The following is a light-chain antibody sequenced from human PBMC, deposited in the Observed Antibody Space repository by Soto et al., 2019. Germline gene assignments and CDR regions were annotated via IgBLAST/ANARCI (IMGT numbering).Light chain of an antibody. CDR2: DAS. CDR3: QQYNTYST. Sequence: DIQMTQSPSTLSASVGDRVTITCRASQSISSWLAWYQQKPGKAPKLLIYDASSLKSGVPSRFSGSGSGTEITLTISSLQPDDFATYYCQQYNTYSTFGQGTRLEIK. J-gene: IGKJ5*01. V-gene: IGKV1-5*01. CDR1: QSISSW.